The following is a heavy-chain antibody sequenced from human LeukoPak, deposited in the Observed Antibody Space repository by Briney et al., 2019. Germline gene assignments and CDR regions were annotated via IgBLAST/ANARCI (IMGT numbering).Heavy chain of an antibody. CDR1: GFTFSSYS. D-gene: IGHD3-16*01. Sequence: PGGSLRLSCAASGFTFSSYSMNWVRQAPGKGLEWVSSISSSSSYIYYADSVKGRFTISRDNAKNSLYLQMNSLRAEDTAVYYCARDQEGDPTTNWFDPWGQGTLVTVSS. V-gene: IGHV3-21*01. CDR3: ARDQEGDPTTNWFDP. J-gene: IGHJ5*02. CDR2: ISSSSSYI.